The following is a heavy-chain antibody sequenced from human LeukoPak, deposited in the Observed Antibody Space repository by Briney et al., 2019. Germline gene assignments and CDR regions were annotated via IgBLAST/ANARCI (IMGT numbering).Heavy chain of an antibody. CDR3: ARDFMITFGGVIVRDY. D-gene: IGHD3-16*02. CDR1: GGSISSGGYS. Sequence: SETLSLTCAVSGGSISSGGYSWSWIRQPPGTGLEWIGYIYHSGSTYYNPSLKSRVTISVDTSKNQFSLKLSSVTAADTAVYYCARDFMITFGGVIVRDYWGQGTLVTVSS. CDR2: IYHSGST. V-gene: IGHV4-30-2*01. J-gene: IGHJ4*02.